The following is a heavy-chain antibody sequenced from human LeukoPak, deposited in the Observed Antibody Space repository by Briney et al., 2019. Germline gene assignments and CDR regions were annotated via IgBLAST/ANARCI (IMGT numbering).Heavy chain of an antibody. V-gene: IGHV3-7*01. CDR3: ARDVTRRDYYVS. CDR1: GFTFSSHW. D-gene: IGHD3-10*02. J-gene: IGHJ4*02. Sequence: SGGSLRLSCAASGFTFSSHWMSWVRQAPGQGLEWVANIKQDGSEKYYVDSVKGRFTISRDNAKNSLYLQMNSLRAEDTAVYYCARDVTRRDYYVSWGQGTLVTVSS. CDR2: IKQDGSEK.